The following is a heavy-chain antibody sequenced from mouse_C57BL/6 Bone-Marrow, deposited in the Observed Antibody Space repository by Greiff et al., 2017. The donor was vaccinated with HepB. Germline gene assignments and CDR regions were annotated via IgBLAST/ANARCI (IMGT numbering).Heavy chain of an antibody. J-gene: IGHJ2*01. Sequence: VQLKESGGDLVKPGGSLKLSCAASGFTFSSYGMSWVRQTPDKRLEWVATISSGGSYTYYPDSVNGRFTISRDNAKNTLYLQMSSLKSEDTAMYYCARRWLVYWGQGTTLTVSS. D-gene: IGHD2-3*01. V-gene: IGHV5-6*01. CDR1: GFTFSSYG. CDR3: ARRWLVY. CDR2: ISSGGSYT.